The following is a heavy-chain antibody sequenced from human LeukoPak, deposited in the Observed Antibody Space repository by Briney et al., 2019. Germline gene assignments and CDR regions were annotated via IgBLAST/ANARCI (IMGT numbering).Heavy chain of an antibody. V-gene: IGHV3-21*01. CDR3: ARVGSGGAKTDY. D-gene: IGHD2-15*01. J-gene: IGHJ4*02. CDR2: ISGSSSYI. CDR1: GFTFSSYS. Sequence: GGSLRLSCAASGFTFSSYSMNWVRQAPGKGLEWVSSISGSSSYIYYADSVKGRFTISRDNAKNSLYLQMNSLRAEDTAVYYCARVGSGGAKTDYWGQGTLVTASS.